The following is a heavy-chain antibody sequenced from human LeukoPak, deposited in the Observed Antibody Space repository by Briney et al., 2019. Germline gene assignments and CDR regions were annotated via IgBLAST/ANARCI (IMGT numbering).Heavy chain of an antibody. CDR3: ANRYCGGGCRDY. J-gene: IGHJ4*02. D-gene: IGHD2-21*02. CDR2: ITGSGGST. Sequence: SRIIQKKRKGLEWVSGITGSGGSTYYAESVRGRFAISRDNSKNTLYLQMNSLRAEDTAVYYCANRYCGGGCRDYWGQGTLVTVSS. V-gene: IGHV3-23*01.